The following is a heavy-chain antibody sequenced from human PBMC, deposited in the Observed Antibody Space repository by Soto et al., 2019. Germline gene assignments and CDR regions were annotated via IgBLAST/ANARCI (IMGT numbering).Heavy chain of an antibody. Sequence: SVKVSCRDSGCPLSSYAISWVRHAPGQGLEWMGGIIPIFGTANYAQQFQGRVTITADESTSTAYMELCSLRSEDTAVYYCARDLRRGSYWFDPWGQGTLVTVSS. D-gene: IGHD1-26*01. CDR1: GCPLSSYA. CDR2: IIPIFGTA. V-gene: IGHV1-69*13. J-gene: IGHJ5*02. CDR3: ARDLRRGSYWFDP.